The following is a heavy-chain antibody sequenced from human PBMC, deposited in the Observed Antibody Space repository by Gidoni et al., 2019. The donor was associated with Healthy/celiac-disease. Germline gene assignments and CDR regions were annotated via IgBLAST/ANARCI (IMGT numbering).Heavy chain of an antibody. CDR3: ARGYCSGGSCYYDYFDY. D-gene: IGHD2-15*01. CDR1: GYTFTGYY. J-gene: IGHJ4*02. V-gene: IGHV1-2*07. Sequence: VKVSCKDSGYTFTGYYMHWVRQAPGQGFEWMGWINPNSGGTNYAHKFQGRVTMTRDTSISTAYMELSRLRSDDTAVYYCARGYCSGGSCYYDYFDYWGQGTLVTVSS. CDR2: INPNSGGT.